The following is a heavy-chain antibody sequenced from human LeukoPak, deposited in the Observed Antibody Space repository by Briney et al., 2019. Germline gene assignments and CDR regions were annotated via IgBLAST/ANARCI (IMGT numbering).Heavy chain of an antibody. CDR2: IKQDGSEK. V-gene: IGHV3-7*01. Sequence: PGGSLRLSCAASGFTFSSYWMSWVRQAPGKGLEWVANIKQDGSEKYYVDSVKGRFTISRDNSKNTLYLQMNSLGAEDTAVYYCARDFTGYLDYWGQGTLVTVSS. CDR1: GFTFSSYW. J-gene: IGHJ4*02. D-gene: IGHD6-13*01. CDR3: ARDFTGYLDY.